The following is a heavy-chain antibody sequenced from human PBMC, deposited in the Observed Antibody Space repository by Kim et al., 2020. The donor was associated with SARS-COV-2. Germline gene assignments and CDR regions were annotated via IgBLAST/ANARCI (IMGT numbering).Heavy chain of an antibody. J-gene: IGHJ6*02. D-gene: IGHD4-17*01. CDR2: IYYSGST. CDR3: ASSYGDYVHYYGMDV. CDR1: GGSISSYY. Sequence: SETLSLTCTVSGGSISSYYWSWIRQPPGKGLEWIGYIYYSGSTNYNPSLKSRVTISVDTSKNQFSLKLSSVTAADTAVYYCASSYGDYVHYYGMDVWGQGTTVTVSS. V-gene: IGHV4-59*01.